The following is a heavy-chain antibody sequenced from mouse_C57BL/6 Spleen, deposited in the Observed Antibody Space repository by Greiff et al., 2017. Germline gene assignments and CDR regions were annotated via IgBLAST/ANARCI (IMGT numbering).Heavy chain of an antibody. Sequence: VQLQQSGPELVKPGASVKLSCKASGYTFTSYWMHWVKQRPGQGLEWIGMIHPNSGSTNYNEKFKSKATLTVDKSSSTAYMQLSSLTSEDSAVYYCARSQTGSFAYWGQGTLVTVSA. J-gene: IGHJ3*01. V-gene: IGHV1-64*01. CDR3: ARSQTGSFAY. D-gene: IGHD4-1*01. CDR1: GYTFTSYW. CDR2: IHPNSGST.